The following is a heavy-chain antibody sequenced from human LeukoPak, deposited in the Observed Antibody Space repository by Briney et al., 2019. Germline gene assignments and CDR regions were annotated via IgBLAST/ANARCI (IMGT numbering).Heavy chain of an antibody. J-gene: IGHJ5*02. V-gene: IGHV4-30-4*01. CDR1: GGSISSGDYY. Sequence: SQTLSLTCTVSGGSISSGDYYWSWIRQPPGKGLEWIGYIYYSGSTYYNPSLKSRVTISVDTSKNQFSLKLSSVTAADTAVYYCARAAQYYDILTGYYTGWFDPWGQGTLVTVSS. CDR2: IYYSGST. CDR3: ARAAQYYDILTGYYTGWFDP. D-gene: IGHD3-9*01.